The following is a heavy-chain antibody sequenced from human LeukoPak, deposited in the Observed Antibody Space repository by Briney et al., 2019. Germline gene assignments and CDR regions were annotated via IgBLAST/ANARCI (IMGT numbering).Heavy chain of an antibody. CDR2: IIPILGIA. D-gene: IGHD3-22*01. V-gene: IGHV1-69*04. Sequence: ASVKVSCKASGGTFSSYAIGWVRQAPGQGLEWMGRIIPILGIANYAQEFQGRVTITADKSTSTAYMELSSLRSEDTAVYYCARDYAYYYDSSGSPGYWGQGTLVTVSS. CDR1: GGTFSSYA. J-gene: IGHJ4*02. CDR3: ARDYAYYYDSSGSPGY.